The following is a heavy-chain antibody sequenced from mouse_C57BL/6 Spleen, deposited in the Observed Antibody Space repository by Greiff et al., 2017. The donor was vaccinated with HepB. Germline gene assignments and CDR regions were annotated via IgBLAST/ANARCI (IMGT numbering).Heavy chain of an antibody. CDR1: GYTFTDHT. D-gene: IGHD1-1*01. Sequence: VMLVESDAELVKPGASVKISCKVSGYTFTDHTIHWMKQRPEQGLEWIGYIYPRDGSTKYNEKFKGKATLTADKSSSTAYMQLNSLTSEDSAVYFCARDGSSYYYAMDYWGQGTSVTVSS. CDR3: ARDGSSYYYAMDY. V-gene: IGHV1-78*01. J-gene: IGHJ4*01. CDR2: IYPRDGST.